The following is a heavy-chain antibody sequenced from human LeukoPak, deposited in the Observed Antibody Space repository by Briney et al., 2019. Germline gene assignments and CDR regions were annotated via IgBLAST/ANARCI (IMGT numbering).Heavy chain of an antibody. J-gene: IGHJ4*02. D-gene: IGHD3-16*02. V-gene: IGHV3-23*01. Sequence: GGSLRLSCAASGFTFSSYAMSWVRQAPGKGLGWVSAISGSGGSTYYADSVKGRFTISRDNSKNTLYLQMNSLRAEDTAVYYCARDDYVWGSYRGYYWGQGTLVTVSS. CDR2: ISGSGGST. CDR1: GFTFSSYA. CDR3: ARDDYVWGSYRGYY.